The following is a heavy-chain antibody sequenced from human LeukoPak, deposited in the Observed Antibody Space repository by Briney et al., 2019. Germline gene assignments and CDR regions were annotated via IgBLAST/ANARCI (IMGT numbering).Heavy chain of an antibody. CDR2: ISYDGSNK. J-gene: IGHJ4*02. Sequence: PGGSLRLSCAASGFTFSSYAMSWVRQAPGKGLEWVAVISYDGSNKYYADSVKGRFTISRDNSKNTLYLQMNSLRAEDTAVYYCAKGYPGLGYFDYWGQGTLVTVSS. CDR3: AKGYPGLGYFDY. D-gene: IGHD3/OR15-3a*01. V-gene: IGHV3-30*18. CDR1: GFTFSSYA.